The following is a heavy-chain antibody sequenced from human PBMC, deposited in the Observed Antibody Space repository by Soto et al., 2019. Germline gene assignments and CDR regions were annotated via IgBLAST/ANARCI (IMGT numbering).Heavy chain of an antibody. V-gene: IGHV3-33*01. D-gene: IGHD5-12*01. CDR2: IWFDGSSK. CDR1: GFTFGDSG. J-gene: IGHJ3*02. Sequence: LRLSCAASGFTFGDSGMHWVRQAPGKGLEWVAVIWFDGSSKYYADSVQGRFTISRDSSKNTLYLQMNSLRAEDTAVYYCAGIIVATIVSAFDIWGQGTMVIVSS. CDR3: AGIIVATIVSAFDI.